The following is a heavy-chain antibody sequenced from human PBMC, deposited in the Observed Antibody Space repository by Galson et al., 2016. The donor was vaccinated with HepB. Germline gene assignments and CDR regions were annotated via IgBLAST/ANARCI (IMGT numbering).Heavy chain of an antibody. D-gene: IGHD1-1*01. J-gene: IGHJ6*02. CDR1: GFTFGDYA. CDR2: INWNGGTT. CDR3: ARDGNWNRGMDV. Sequence: SLRLSCAASGFTFGDYAMSWVRQAPGKGLEWVSGINWNGGTTSYAESVKGRFTISRENAKKSLYLQMNSLRAEDTALYYCARDGNWNRGMDVWGQGTTVTVSS. V-gene: IGHV3-20*04.